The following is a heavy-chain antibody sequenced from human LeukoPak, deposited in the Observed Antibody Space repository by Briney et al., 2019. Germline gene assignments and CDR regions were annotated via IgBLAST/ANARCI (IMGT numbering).Heavy chain of an antibody. CDR3: ARGGQLWLWGTNYYYGMDV. CDR1: GYTFTGYY. D-gene: IGHD5-18*01. J-gene: IGHJ6*02. Sequence: ASVKVSCKASGYTFTGYYMHWVRQAPGQGLEWMGWINPNSGNTGYAQKFQGRVTMTRNTSISTAYMELSSLRSEDTAVYYCARGGQLWLWGTNYYYGMDVWGQGTTVTVSS. V-gene: IGHV1-8*02. CDR2: INPNSGNT.